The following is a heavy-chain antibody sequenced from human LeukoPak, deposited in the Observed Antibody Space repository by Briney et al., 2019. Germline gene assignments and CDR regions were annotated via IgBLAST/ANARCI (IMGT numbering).Heavy chain of an antibody. CDR2: IYSDGRT. J-gene: IGHJ4*02. CDR3: ARGGSSSSTGFDY. V-gene: IGHV4-39*07. CDR1: GGSISSSSYY. Sequence: SETLSLTCTVSGGSISSSSYYWGWIRQPPGRGLEWIGNIYSDGRTYYNPSLKSRVTMSLDTSKNQFSLKLSSVTAADTAVYYCARGGSSSSTGFDYWGQGTLVTVS. D-gene: IGHD6-6*01.